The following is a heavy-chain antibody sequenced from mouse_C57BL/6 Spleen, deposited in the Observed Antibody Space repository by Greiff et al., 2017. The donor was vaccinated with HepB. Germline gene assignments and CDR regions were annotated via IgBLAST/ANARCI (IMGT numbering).Heavy chain of an antibody. J-gene: IGHJ1*03. CDR3: ARPAVVAPYWYFDV. CDR1: GYAFSSSW. D-gene: IGHD1-1*01. V-gene: IGHV1-82*01. Sequence: LVESGPELVKPGASVKISCKASGYAFSSSWMNWVKQRPGKGLEWIGRIYPGDGDTNYNGKFKGKATLTADKSSSTAYMQLSSLTSEDSAVYFCARPAVVAPYWYFDVWGTGTTVTVSS. CDR2: IYPGDGDT.